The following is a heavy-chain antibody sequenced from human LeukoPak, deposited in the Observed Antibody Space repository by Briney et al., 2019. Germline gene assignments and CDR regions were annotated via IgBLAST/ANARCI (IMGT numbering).Heavy chain of an antibody. CDR1: GFIFSTYS. CDR2: ISSGSSNI. D-gene: IGHD7-27*01. V-gene: IGHV3-21*01. J-gene: IGHJ4*02. CDR3: AKGDVSVTREFDY. Sequence: PGGSLRLSCTASGFIFSTYSMIWVRQAPGKGLEWVSSISSGSSNIYYADSVKGRFTISRDNAQNSLYLQMNSLRAEDTAVYYCAKGDVSVTREFDYWGQGTLVTVSS.